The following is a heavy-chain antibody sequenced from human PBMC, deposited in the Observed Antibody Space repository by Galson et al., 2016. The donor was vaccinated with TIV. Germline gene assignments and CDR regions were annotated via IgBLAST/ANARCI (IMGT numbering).Heavy chain of an antibody. CDR2: IDWDDDK. CDR3: ARISGYYDSSGHYIPRSFDY. J-gene: IGHJ4*02. D-gene: IGHD3-22*01. CDR1: GFSLTTDGMC. V-gene: IGHV2-70*11. Sequence: PALVKSTQTLTLTCTFSGFSLTTDGMCVNWIRQPPGKALEWLARIDWDDDKSYTSSLKTRLTISKDTSKNQVVLTMTNMDPVDTATYYCARISGYYDSSGHYIPRSFDYWGQGNLVTVSS.